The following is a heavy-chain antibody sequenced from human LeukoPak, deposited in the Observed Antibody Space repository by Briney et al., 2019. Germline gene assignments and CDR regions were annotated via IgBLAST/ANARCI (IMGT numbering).Heavy chain of an antibody. CDR2: IYHSGST. J-gene: IGHJ4*02. CDR1: GDSISSRDYY. D-gene: IGHD2-2*02. Sequence: SETLSLTCSVSGDSISSRDYYWSWLRQPPGKGLEWIGYIYHSGSTYYNPSLKSRVTISVDRSKNQFYLKLSAVTAADTAVYYCARRSFKLGYCSSTSCYNFDYWGQGTLVTVSS. V-gene: IGHV4-30-2*01. CDR3: ARRSFKLGYCSSTSCYNFDY.